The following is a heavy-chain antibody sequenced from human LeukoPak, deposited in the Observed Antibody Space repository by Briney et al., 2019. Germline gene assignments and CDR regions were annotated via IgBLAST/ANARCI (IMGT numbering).Heavy chain of an antibody. D-gene: IGHD3-3*01. CDR3: ARGRRRSLDV. CDR1: GGSFSGYY. V-gene: IGHV4-34*01. CDR2: INHSGST. J-gene: IGHJ6*02. Sequence: SETLSLTCAVCGGSFSGYYWSWIRQPPGKGLEWIGEINHSGSTNYNPSLKSRVTISVDTSKNQFSLKLSSVTAADTAVYYCARGRRRSLDVWGQGTTVTVSS.